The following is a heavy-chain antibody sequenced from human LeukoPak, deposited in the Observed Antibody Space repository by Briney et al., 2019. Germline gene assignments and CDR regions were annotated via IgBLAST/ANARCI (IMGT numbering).Heavy chain of an antibody. CDR1: GFTFSSYE. CDR3: AKELYSGSYSSFEY. D-gene: IGHD1-26*01. Sequence: GGSLRLSCAASGFTFSSYEMNWVRQAPGKGLEWVSYISSSGSTIYYADSVKGRFTISRDNAKNSLYLQMNSLRAEDTAVYYCAKELYSGSYSSFEYWGQGTLVTVSS. CDR2: ISSSGSTI. V-gene: IGHV3-48*03. J-gene: IGHJ4*02.